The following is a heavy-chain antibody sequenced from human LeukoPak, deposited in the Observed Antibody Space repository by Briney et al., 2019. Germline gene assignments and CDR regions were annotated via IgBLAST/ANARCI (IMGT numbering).Heavy chain of an antibody. CDR2: INPNSGGT. Sequence: GASVKVSCKASGYTFTGYYMHWVRQAPGQGLEWMGWINPNSGGTNYAQKFQGRVTMTRDTSISTAYMELSRLRSDDTAVYYCARSTYSIAVAGRGLGNWFDPWGQGTLVTVSS. V-gene: IGHV1-2*02. CDR3: ARSTYSIAVAGRGLGNWFDP. D-gene: IGHD6-19*01. CDR1: GYTFTGYY. J-gene: IGHJ5*02.